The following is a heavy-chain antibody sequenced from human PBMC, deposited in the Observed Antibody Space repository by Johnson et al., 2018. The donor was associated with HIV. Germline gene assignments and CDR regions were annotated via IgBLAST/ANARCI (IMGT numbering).Heavy chain of an antibody. Sequence: QMQLVESGGGVVQPGRSLRLSCAASGFTFSSYAMHWVRQAPGKGLAWVAVISYDGSNKYYADSVKGRFTISRDNAKNSLYLQTNGLRAEDTAVYFCARSDYGLNPGAFDIWGQGTMVTVSS. CDR3: ARSDYGLNPGAFDI. D-gene: IGHD4-17*01. V-gene: IGHV3-30*04. CDR2: ISYDGSNK. J-gene: IGHJ3*02. CDR1: GFTFSSYA.